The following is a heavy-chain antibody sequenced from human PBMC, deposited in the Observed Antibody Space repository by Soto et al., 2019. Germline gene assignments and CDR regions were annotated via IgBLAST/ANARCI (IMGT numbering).Heavy chain of an antibody. CDR3: ANAEHPRRSIGFDY. D-gene: IGHD3-16*02. V-gene: IGHV3-23*01. CDR1: GFTFASYV. J-gene: IGHJ4*02. Sequence: GGSLRLSCAVSGFTFASYVMTWVRQAPGKGLEWVSSISATGGSTYYAGSVKGRFTISRDNSKNTLYLQMNSLRAEDTAIYYCANAEHPRRSIGFDYWGQGTLVTVSS. CDR2: ISATGGST.